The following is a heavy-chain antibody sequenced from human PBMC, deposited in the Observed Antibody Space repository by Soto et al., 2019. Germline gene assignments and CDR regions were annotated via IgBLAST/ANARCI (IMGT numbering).Heavy chain of an antibody. CDR2: IYYSGST. D-gene: IGHD3-22*01. V-gene: IGHV4-59*08. CDR3: ARHYGGYYLCEY. J-gene: IGHJ4*02. Sequence: SETLSLTCTVSGGSISSYYWSWIRQPPGKGLEWIGYIYYSGSTNYNPSLKSRVTISVDTSKNQFSLKLSSVTAADTAVYYCARHYGGYYLCEYWGQGTLVTVS. CDR1: GGSISSYY.